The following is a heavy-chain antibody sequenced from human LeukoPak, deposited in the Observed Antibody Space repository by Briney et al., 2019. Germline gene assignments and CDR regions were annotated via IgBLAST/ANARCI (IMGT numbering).Heavy chain of an antibody. CDR3: ARVNGQLWFGVVDYYYGMDV. CDR2: INPSGGST. J-gene: IGHJ6*02. D-gene: IGHD3-10*01. Sequence: ASVKVSCKVSGYTLTELSMHWVRQAPGQGLEWMGIINPSGGSTSYAQKFQGRVTMTRDTPTSTVYMELSSLRSEDTAVYYCARVNGQLWFGVVDYYYGMDVWGQGTTVTVSS. V-gene: IGHV1-46*01. CDR1: GYTLTELS.